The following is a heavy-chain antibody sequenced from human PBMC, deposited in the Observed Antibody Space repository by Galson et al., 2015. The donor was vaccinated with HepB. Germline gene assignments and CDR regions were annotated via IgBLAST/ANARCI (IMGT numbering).Heavy chain of an antibody. CDR3: ARQRRSQPKWLDP. V-gene: IGHV4-61*09. D-gene: IGHD6-25*01. Sequence: TLSLTCTVSGGSIRGGNYFWTWIRQPAGKGLEWIGQISTSGNTYYNPSLRGRVLISLETYKNQFSLTLNSVTAADTAVYYCARQRRSQPKWLDPWGQGTQVSVSS. CDR2: ISTSGNT. CDR1: GGSIRGGNYF. J-gene: IGHJ5*02.